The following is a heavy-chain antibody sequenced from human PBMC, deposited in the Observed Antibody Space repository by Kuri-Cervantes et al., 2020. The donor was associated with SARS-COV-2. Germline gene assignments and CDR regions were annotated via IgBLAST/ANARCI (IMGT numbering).Heavy chain of an antibody. Sequence: ASVKVSCKASGGTFSSYAISWVRQAPGQGLEWMGWMNPNSGNTGNAQKFQGRVTMTRNTFISIAYMELSSMRSEDTAVYYCARGLIHCYYYYYMDFWGKGTTVTVSS. CDR1: GGTFSSYA. CDR2: MNPNSGNT. CDR3: ARGLIHCYYYYYMDF. V-gene: IGHV1-8*02. J-gene: IGHJ6*03.